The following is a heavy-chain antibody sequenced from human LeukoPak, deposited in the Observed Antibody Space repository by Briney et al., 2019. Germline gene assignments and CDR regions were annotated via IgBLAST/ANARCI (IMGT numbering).Heavy chain of an antibody. CDR3: ARHYYDSSGSHFDY. V-gene: IGHV4-59*08. Sequence: SETLSLTCTVSGGSISSYYWSWIRQPPGKGLEWIGYIYYSGSTNYDPSLKSRVTISVDTSKNQFSLKLSSVTAADTAVYYCARHYYDSSGSHFDYWGQGTLVTVSS. D-gene: IGHD3-22*01. J-gene: IGHJ4*02. CDR1: GGSISSYY. CDR2: IYYSGST.